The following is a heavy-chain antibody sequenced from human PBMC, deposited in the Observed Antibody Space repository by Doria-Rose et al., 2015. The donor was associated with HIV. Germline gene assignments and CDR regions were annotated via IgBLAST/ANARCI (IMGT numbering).Heavy chain of an antibody. Sequence: QVQLQESGPGLVKPSETLSLTCSVSGGSISSSSYYWGWIRQPPGKGLESIGSIYYSGSTYYNPSLKSRVTISVDTSKNQFSLRLTSVTAADTAAYYCARGHDFWSVAHWGQGTLVTVSS. J-gene: IGHJ4*02. CDR1: GGSISSSSYY. V-gene: IGHV4-39*07. CDR2: IYYSGST. CDR3: ARGHDFWSVAH. D-gene: IGHD3-3*01.